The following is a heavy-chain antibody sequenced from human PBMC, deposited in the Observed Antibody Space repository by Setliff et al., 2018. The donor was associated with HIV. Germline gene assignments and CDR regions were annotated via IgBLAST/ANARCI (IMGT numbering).Heavy chain of an antibody. CDR3: AREVGGIQYSGYDFLSLGYFSPDY. CDR1: GFTFSSYA. D-gene: IGHD5-12*01. V-gene: IGHV3-30*04. CDR2: ISYDGSNK. J-gene: IGHJ4*02. Sequence: GGSLRLSCAASGFTFSSYAMHWVRQAPGKGLEWVAVISYDGSNKYYADSVKGRFTISRDHSKNTLYLQMNSLRAEDTAVYYCAREVGGIQYSGYDFLSLGYFSPDYWGQGTLVTVS.